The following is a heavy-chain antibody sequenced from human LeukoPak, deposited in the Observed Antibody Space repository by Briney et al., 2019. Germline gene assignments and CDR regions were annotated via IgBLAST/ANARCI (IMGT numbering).Heavy chain of an antibody. CDR1: GGSIRSYF. CDR3: ARRRIGTTHNWFDP. D-gene: IGHD1-1*01. Sequence: PSETLSLTCSVSGGSIRSYFWSWIRQSPGKGLEWIGNFYTSANTNYNPSLKSRVTISVDTSKNQFSLRLTSVTAADTAVYFCARRRIGTTHNWFDPWGQGILVTVSS. CDR2: FYTSANT. V-gene: IGHV4-4*09. J-gene: IGHJ5*02.